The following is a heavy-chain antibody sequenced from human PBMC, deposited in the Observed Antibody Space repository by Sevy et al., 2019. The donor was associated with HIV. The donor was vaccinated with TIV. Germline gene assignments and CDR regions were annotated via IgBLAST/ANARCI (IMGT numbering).Heavy chain of an antibody. CDR3: ANDGMDSSFYVSNWFDF. Sequence: GGSLRLSCAASGFTFTSYAMYWVRQAPGKGLEWVAAISGSGQSSFYADSVKGRFTVSRDRSKNTLFLQMDSLRVEDTALYYGANDGMDSSFYVSNWFDFWGQGTPVTVSS. D-gene: IGHD2-2*01. CDR1: GFTFTSYA. CDR2: ISGSGQSS. V-gene: IGHV3-23*01. J-gene: IGHJ5*01.